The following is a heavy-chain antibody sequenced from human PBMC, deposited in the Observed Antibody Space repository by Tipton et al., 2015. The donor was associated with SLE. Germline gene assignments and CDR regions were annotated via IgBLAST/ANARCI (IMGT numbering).Heavy chain of an antibody. Sequence: LSLTCTVSGDSISSYYWSWIRQPPGKGLEWVSTISGSGGSTRYADSVKGRFTISRDNSKNTLYLQMNSLRGEDTAVYYCAKETVAARPYYFDYWGQGTLVTVSS. J-gene: IGHJ4*02. CDR3: AKETVAARPYYFDY. CDR1: GDSISSYY. D-gene: IGHD6-6*01. V-gene: IGHV3-23*01. CDR2: ISGSGGST.